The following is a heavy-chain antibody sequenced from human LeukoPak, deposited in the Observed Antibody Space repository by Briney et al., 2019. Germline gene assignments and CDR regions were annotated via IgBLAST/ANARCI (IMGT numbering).Heavy chain of an antibody. V-gene: IGHV4-4*02. J-gene: IGHJ4*02. CDR1: GGSISSNNW. D-gene: IGHD3-10*01. CDR2: VYHSGST. CDR3: ARAGGSGRSFPFDN. Sequence: SRTLSLTCAVSGGSISSNNWWSWVRQPPGKGLEWIGEVYHSGSTNYNPSLKSRVTISVDKSKNQFSLRLSSVTAADTAVYYCARAGGSGRSFPFDNWGQGTLVTVSS.